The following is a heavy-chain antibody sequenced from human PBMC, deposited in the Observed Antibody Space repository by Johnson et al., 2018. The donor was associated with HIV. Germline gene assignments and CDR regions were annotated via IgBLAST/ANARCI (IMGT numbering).Heavy chain of an antibody. D-gene: IGHD1-1*01. V-gene: IGHV3-9*01. CDR3: ARDGTETGPDDAFDI. CDR2: ISWNTGSI. Sequence: VQLVESGGGLVQPGRSLRLSCAASGFTFGDYAMHWVRQAPGKGLEWVSGISWNTGSIGYADSVTGRFTISRDISKNTIYLQMNSLRAEDTAMYYCARDGTETGPDDAFDIWGQGTMVTVSS. CDR1: GFTFGDYA. J-gene: IGHJ3*02.